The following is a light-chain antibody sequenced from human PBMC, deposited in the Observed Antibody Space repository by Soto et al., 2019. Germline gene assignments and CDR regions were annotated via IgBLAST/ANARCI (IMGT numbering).Light chain of an antibody. CDR2: AAS. CDR1: QSVSSD. CDR3: QQYNSYPLT. V-gene: IGKV1-17*01. Sequence: DIQMTQSPSSLSASVGDRFIITCRASQSVSSDLNWYQQKAGKPPKLLIFAASSLQSGVPSRFSGSGSGTEFTLTISSLQPDDFATYYCQQYNSYPLTFGGGTKVDIK. J-gene: IGKJ4*01.